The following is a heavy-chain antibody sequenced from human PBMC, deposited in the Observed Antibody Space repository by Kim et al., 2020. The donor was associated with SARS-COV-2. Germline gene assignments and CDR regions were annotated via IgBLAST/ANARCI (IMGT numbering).Heavy chain of an antibody. CDR1: GFTFSSYE. V-gene: IGHV3-48*03. CDR3: ASSQRYYDFWSGYSHYFDY. D-gene: IGHD3-3*01. J-gene: IGHJ4*02. CDR2: ISSSGSTI. Sequence: GGSLRLSCAASGFTFSSYEMNWVRQAPGKGLEWVSYISSSGSTIYYADSVKGRFTISRDNAKNSLYLQMNSLRAEDTAVYYCASSQRYYDFWSGYSHYFDYWGQGTLVTVSS.